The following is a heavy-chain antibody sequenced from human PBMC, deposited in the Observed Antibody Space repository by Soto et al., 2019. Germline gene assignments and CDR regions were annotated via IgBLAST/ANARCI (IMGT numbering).Heavy chain of an antibody. CDR2: IYYSGST. Sequence: PSETLSLTCTVSGGSISTYYWSWIRQPPGKGLEWIGYIYYSGSTSYNPSLKSRVTISVDTSKNQFSRKLRSVTAADTAVYYCASDRSSGWDQGYGMDVWGQGTTVTVSS. D-gene: IGHD6-19*01. CDR3: ASDRSSGWDQGYGMDV. V-gene: IGHV4-59*01. J-gene: IGHJ6*02. CDR1: GGSISTYY.